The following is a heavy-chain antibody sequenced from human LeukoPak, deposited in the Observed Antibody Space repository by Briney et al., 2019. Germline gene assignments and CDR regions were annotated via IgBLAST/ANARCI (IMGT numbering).Heavy chain of an antibody. CDR2: INPNSGGT. J-gene: IGHJ4*02. CDR1: GYTFTGYY. D-gene: IGHD3-3*01. CDR3: ARALNYDFWSGYQSLDFDY. V-gene: IGHV1-2*02. Sequence: VASVKVSCKASGYTFTGYYMHWVRQAPGQRLEWMGWINPNSGGTNYAQKFQGRVTMTRDTSISTAYMELSRLRSDDTAVYYCARALNYDFWSGYQSLDFDYWGQGTLVTVSS.